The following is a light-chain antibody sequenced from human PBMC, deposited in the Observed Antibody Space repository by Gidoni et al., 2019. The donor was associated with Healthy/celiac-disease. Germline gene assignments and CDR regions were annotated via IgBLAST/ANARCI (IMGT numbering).Light chain of an antibody. CDR2: LGS. Sequence: DIVMPQSPLSLPVTPGEPASIACRSSQSLLHSNGYNYLDWYLQKPGQSPQLLIYLGSNRASGVPERFSGSGSGTDFTLKISRVEAEDVGVYYCMQAVQIPWTFGQGTKVEIK. J-gene: IGKJ1*01. CDR3: MQAVQIPWT. CDR1: QSLLHSNGYNY. V-gene: IGKV2-28*01.